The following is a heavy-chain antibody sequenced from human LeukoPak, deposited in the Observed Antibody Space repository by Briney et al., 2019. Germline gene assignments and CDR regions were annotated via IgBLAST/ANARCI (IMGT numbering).Heavy chain of an antibody. V-gene: IGHV3-9*01. J-gene: IGHJ4*02. CDR1: GFTFDDYA. CDR2: ISWNSGSI. CDR3: AKGLESYYDNSANDF. Sequence: QPGGSLRLSCAASGFTFDDYAMHWVRQAPGKGLEWVSGISWNSGSIGYADSVKGRFTISRDNAKNSLYLQMNSLRAEDTALYYCAKGLESYYDNSANDFWGQGTPVTVSS. D-gene: IGHD3-22*01.